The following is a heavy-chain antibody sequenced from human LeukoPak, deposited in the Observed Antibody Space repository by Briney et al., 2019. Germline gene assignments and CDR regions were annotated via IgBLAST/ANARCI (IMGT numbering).Heavy chain of an antibody. J-gene: IGHJ4*02. CDR3: ARERGYSYGYGDY. CDR2: IYHSGST. CDR1: GYSISSGYY. D-gene: IGHD5-18*01. V-gene: IGHV4-38-2*02. Sequence: SETLSLTCTVSGYSISSGYYWGWIRQPPGKGLEWIGSIYHSGSTYYNPSLKSRVTISVDTSKNQFSLKLSSVTAADTAVYYCARERGYSYGYGDYWGQGTLVTVSS.